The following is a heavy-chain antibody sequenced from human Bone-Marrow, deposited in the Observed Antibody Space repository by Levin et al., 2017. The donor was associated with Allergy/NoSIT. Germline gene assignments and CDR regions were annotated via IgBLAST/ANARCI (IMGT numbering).Heavy chain of an antibody. CDR3: TTGTIADYDSWSGYYRFDY. J-gene: IGHJ4*02. CDR1: GFTFANAW. D-gene: IGHD3-3*01. V-gene: IGHV3-15*01. Sequence: PGGSLRLSCGVSGFTFANAWMNWFRQAPGRGLEWVGRVKSIPDGGTADYAAPVQGRFTISRDDSKNTLYLQMNSLKTDDTAVYYCTTGTIADYDSWSGYYRFDYWGQGTLVTVSS. CDR2: VKSIPDGGTA.